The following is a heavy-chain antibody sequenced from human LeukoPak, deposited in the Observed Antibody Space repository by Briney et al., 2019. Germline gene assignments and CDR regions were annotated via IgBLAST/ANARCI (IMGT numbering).Heavy chain of an antibody. V-gene: IGHV1-18*01. CDR1: GYTFTSYG. J-gene: IGHJ4*02. D-gene: IGHD6-19*01. Sequence: GASVKVSCKASGYTFTSYGISWVRQAPGQGLEWMGWISAYNGNTNYAQKLQGRVTMTTDTSMSTAYMELRSLRSDDTAVYYCAKKLDSSGWNGLYFDYWGQGTLVTVSS. CDR3: AKKLDSSGWNGLYFDY. CDR2: ISAYNGNT.